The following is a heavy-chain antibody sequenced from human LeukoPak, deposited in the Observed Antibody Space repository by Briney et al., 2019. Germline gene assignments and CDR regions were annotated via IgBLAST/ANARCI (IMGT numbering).Heavy chain of an antibody. J-gene: IGHJ4*02. D-gene: IGHD3-22*01. CDR3: ARKDFSSGSFSY. Sequence: GSLRLSCAVSGFPFTRFYMSWIRQAPGKGLEWISYIGLSGSPLDYADSVRDRFTISRDNAKNSLYLELNSLRAEDTAVYYCARKDFSSGSFSYWGQGTLVTVSS. V-gene: IGHV3-11*04. CDR1: GFPFTRFY. CDR2: IGLSGSPL.